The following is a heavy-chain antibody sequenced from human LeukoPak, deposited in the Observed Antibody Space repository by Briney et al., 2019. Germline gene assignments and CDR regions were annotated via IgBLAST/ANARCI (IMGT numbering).Heavy chain of an antibody. Sequence: PGGSLRLSCAASGFTFSSYAMSWVRQAPGKGLEWVSAISGSGGSTYYADSVKGRFTISRDNSKNTLYLQMNSLRAEDTAVYYYAKSGRYYDFWSGYYVDYWGQGTLVTVSS. CDR1: GFTFSSYA. V-gene: IGHV3-23*01. CDR3: AKSGRYYDFWSGYYVDY. D-gene: IGHD3-3*01. J-gene: IGHJ4*02. CDR2: ISGSGGST.